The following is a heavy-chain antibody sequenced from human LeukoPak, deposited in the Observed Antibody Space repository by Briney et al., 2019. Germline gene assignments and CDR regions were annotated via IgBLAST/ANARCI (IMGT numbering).Heavy chain of an antibody. V-gene: IGHV3-74*01. CDR3: ARTSTHEFYQLLDYYYYYYGMDV. J-gene: IGHJ6*02. CDR1: GFTSSSYW. D-gene: IGHD2-2*01. Sequence: GGSLRLSCAASGFTSSSYWMHWVRQVPGKGLVWVSRISGDGTARNYADSVKGRFTISRDDAKNTLYLQMNSLRAEDTAVYYCARTSTHEFYQLLDYYYYYYGMDVWGQGTTVTVSS. CDR2: ISGDGTAR.